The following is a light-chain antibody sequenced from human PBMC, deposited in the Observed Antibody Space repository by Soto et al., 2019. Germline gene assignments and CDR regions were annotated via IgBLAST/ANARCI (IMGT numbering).Light chain of an antibody. CDR3: QQRNVGPPVT. CDR2: GAF. V-gene: IGKV3-11*01. J-gene: IGKJ5*01. CDR1: PSVTNF. Sequence: TRSLSPGESASLPCRASPSVTNFLAWYQQKPGQAPRLLIYGAFNRATGIPARFSGSGSGTDFTLTISSLEPEDSAVYYCQQRNVGPPVTFGQGTRLEI.